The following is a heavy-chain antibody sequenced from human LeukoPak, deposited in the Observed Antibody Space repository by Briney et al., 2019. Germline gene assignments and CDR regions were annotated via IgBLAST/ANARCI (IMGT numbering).Heavy chain of an antibody. CDR1: GGSISSSTHY. Sequence: SETLSLTCTVSGGSISSSTHYWGWIRQPPGKGLEWIGSIYYSGSTYYNPSLKSRVTISVDTSKKQFSLKLSSVTAADTAVYYCARRRDDSSGYYWYFDYRGQGTLVTVSS. J-gene: IGHJ4*02. V-gene: IGHV4-39*01. CDR3: ARRRDDSSGYYWYFDY. D-gene: IGHD3-22*01. CDR2: IYYSGST.